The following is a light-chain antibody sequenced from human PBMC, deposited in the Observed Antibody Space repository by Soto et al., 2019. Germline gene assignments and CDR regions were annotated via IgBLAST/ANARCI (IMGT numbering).Light chain of an antibody. J-gene: IGKJ5*01. CDR1: HSISSY. Sequence: IHMTQSPSPLSASXGDRVTLTCRARHSISSYLTWYQKKTGKAXRLLIYAASSLQSGVPSRFSGSGYGKDFIITISSLQPEDFATYDCQQSYSTPTFGQGTRLEIK. CDR2: AAS. CDR3: QQSYSTPT. V-gene: IGKV1-39*01.